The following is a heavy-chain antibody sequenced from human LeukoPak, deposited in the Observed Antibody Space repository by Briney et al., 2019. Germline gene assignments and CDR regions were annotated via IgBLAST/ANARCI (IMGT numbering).Heavy chain of an antibody. CDR2: IYTSGST. Sequence: NSSETLSLTCAVSGDSISNYYWSWIRQPPGKGLEWIGYIYTSGSTNYNPSLKSRVTISVDTSKNPFFLRLTSATAGDTAVYYCAGTPYCSSDNCYRFYNGNAAFNISGPGEKVTVSS. CDR3: AGTPYCSSDNCYRFYNGNAAFNI. V-gene: IGHV4-4*09. CDR1: GDSISNYY. D-gene: IGHD2-2*01. J-gene: IGHJ3*02.